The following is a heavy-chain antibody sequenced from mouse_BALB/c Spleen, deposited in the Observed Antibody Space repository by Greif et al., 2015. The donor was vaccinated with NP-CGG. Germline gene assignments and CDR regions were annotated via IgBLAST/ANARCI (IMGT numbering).Heavy chain of an antibody. CDR1: GYTFTTYW. CDR2: IYPDSGSA. Sequence: LQQSGSELVRPGASVKLSCKASGYTFTTYWMHWVKQRPGQGLEWIGTIYPDSGSAYYDEKFKSKATLTVDTSSSSAYMQLSSLSSEDSAVYYFTRAYYRDALDSWGQVTSVTVSS. V-gene: IGHV1S22*01. D-gene: IGHD2-14*01. J-gene: IGHJ4*01. CDR3: TRAYYRDALDS.